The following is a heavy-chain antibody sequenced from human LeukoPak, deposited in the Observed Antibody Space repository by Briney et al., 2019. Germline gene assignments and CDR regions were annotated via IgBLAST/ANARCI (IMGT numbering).Heavy chain of an antibody. V-gene: IGHV3-23*01. CDR3: AKAPERSCNGASCYPLDY. CDR2: ITDSGGNT. D-gene: IGHD2-15*01. CDR1: GFSFSSYS. Sequence: GGSLRLSCAVSGFSFSSYSMTWVRQAPGKGPEWISSITDSGGNTYSTDSVKGRFTISRENSKNTLYLQMNSLRVEDTAVYYCAKAPERSCNGASCYPLDYWGQGTLVTVSS. J-gene: IGHJ4*02.